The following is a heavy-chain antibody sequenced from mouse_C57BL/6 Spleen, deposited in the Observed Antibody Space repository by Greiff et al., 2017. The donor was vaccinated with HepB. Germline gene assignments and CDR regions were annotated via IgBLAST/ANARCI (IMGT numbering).Heavy chain of an antibody. CDR2: IDPSDSYT. V-gene: IGHV1-69*01. CDR1: GYTFTSYW. CDR3: ARRDLLGYAMDY. D-gene: IGHD2-10*01. Sequence: VKLQQPGAELVMPGASVKLSCKASGYTFTSYWMHWVKQRPGQGLEWIGEIDPSDSYTNYNQKFKGKSTLTVDKSSSTAYMQLSSLTSEDSAVYYCARRDLLGYAMDYWGQGTSVTVSS. J-gene: IGHJ4*01.